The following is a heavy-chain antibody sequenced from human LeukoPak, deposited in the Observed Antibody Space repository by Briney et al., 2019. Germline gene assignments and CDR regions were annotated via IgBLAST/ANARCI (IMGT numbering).Heavy chain of an antibody. CDR3: ASLYYHYDSSGYYAYYFDY. CDR1: GFTFSSYW. J-gene: IGHJ4*02. CDR2: IKQDGSEK. Sequence: GGSLRLSCAASGFTFSSYWMSWVRQAPGKGLEWVANIKQDGSEKYYVDSVKGRFTISRDNAKNSLYLQMNSLRAEDTAVYYCASLYYHYDSSGYYAYYFDYWGQGTLVTVSS. V-gene: IGHV3-7*01. D-gene: IGHD3-22*01.